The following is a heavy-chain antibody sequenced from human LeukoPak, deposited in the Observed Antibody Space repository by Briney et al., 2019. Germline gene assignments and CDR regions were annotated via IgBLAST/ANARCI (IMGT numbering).Heavy chain of an antibody. J-gene: IGHJ4*02. Sequence: PGGSLRLSCAASGFTFDDYGMSWVRQAPGKGLEWVSGINWNGGSTGYADSVKGRFTISRDNAKNSLYLQMNSLRAEDTALYYCARDGYDMVGENFDYWGQGTLVTVSS. CDR1: GFTFDDYG. CDR3: ARDGYDMVGENFDY. D-gene: IGHD3-16*01. CDR2: INWNGGST. V-gene: IGHV3-20*04.